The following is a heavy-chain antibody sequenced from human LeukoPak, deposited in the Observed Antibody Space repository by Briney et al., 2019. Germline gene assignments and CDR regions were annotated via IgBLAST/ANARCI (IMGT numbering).Heavy chain of an antibody. Sequence: ASVKVSCKASGCTFTGYYMHWVRQAPGQGLEWMGRINPNSGGTNYAQKFQGRVTMTRDTSISTAYMELSRLRSDDTAAYYCAREKVRQSGMDVWGQGTTVTVSS. CDR2: INPNSGGT. CDR1: GCTFTGYY. CDR3: AREKVRQSGMDV. J-gene: IGHJ6*02. V-gene: IGHV1-2*06. D-gene: IGHD2-2*01.